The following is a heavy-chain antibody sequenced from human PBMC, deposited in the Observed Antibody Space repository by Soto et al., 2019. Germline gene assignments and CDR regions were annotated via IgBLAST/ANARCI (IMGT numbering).Heavy chain of an antibody. D-gene: IGHD3-16*01. J-gene: IGHJ4*02. CDR2: ILYDGSNR. Sequence: QVQLVESGGGVVQPGGSLRLSCAASGFTFSSFGMHWVRQAPGKGLEWVAIILYDGSNRYYADSVKGRFTIFRDNSKNTLDMQMNSLRPEDTAVYYCEKVYPLGWGSYAFPDYWGQGTLVTVSS. CDR3: EKVYPLGWGSYAFPDY. CDR1: GFTFSSFG. V-gene: IGHV3-30*18.